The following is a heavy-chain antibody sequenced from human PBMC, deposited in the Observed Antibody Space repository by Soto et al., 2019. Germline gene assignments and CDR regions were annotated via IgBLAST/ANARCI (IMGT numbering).Heavy chain of an antibody. J-gene: IGHJ6*02. CDR2: IYYSGST. CDR3: ARDFLTVDTAMVTKLGYYYYGMDV. V-gene: IGHV4-4*02. D-gene: IGHD5-18*01. Sequence: SETLSLTCAVSGGSISSSNWWSWVRQPPGKGLEWIGEIYYSGSTNYNPSLKSRVTISVDTSKNQFSLKLSSVTAADTAVYYCARDFLTVDTAMVTKLGYYYYGMDVWGQGTTVTVSS. CDR1: GGSISSSNW.